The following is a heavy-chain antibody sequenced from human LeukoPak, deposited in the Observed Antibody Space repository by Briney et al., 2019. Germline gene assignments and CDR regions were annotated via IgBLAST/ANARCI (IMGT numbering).Heavy chain of an antibody. CDR2: IYTSGGT. Sequence: SETLSLTCTVSGDSISSYYWSWVRQPPGKGLEWIGYIYTSGGTNYIPSLKGRVTISIDTSKNQFSLKLSSVTAADSAVYYCARLTRLSTSPDRYYLDYWGQGTLVTVSS. CDR1: GDSISSYY. J-gene: IGHJ4*02. CDR3: ARLTRLSTSPDRYYLDY. D-gene: IGHD6-6*01. V-gene: IGHV4-4*09.